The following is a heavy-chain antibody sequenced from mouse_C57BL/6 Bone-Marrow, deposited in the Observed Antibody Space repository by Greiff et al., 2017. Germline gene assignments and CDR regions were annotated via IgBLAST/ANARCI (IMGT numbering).Heavy chain of an antibody. Sequence: QVQLQQSGPGLVQPSQSLSITCTVSGFSLTSYGVHWVRQSPGKGLEWLGVIWSGGSAAYNAAFIPRLSISKDNSKSQVFFKMNSLQADDTAIYYCARRRDGSSPWYFDVWGTGTTVTVSS. CDR1: GFSLTSYG. J-gene: IGHJ1*03. V-gene: IGHV2-2*01. CDR3: ARRRDGSSPWYFDV. D-gene: IGHD1-1*01. CDR2: IWSGGSA.